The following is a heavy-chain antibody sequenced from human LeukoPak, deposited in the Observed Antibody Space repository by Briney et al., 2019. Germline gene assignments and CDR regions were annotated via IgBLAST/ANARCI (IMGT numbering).Heavy chain of an antibody. CDR1: GYSLTSYW. CDR2: IYPGDSDT. D-gene: IGHD5-18*01. J-gene: IGHJ4*02. V-gene: IGHV5-51*01. CDR3: ATSHVDTAMVPYFDY. Sequence: GESLKFSCKGSGYSLTSYWIGWVRQMPGKGLEWMGIIYPGDSDTRYSPSFQGQVTISADKSISTAYLQWSSLKASDTAMYYCATSHVDTAMVPYFDYWGQGTLVTVSS.